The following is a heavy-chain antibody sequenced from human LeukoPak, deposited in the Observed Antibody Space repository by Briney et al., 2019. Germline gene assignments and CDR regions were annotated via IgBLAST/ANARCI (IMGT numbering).Heavy chain of an antibody. CDR3: VAGYYARGDY. Sequence: SETLSLTCAVSGYSISSGYYRGWIRQPPGKGLEWIGTIYHSGSTYYNPSLKSRVTISVDTSKNQFSLKLSSVTAADTAVYYAVAGYYARGDYWGQGTLVTVSS. V-gene: IGHV4-38-2*01. CDR2: IYHSGST. CDR1: GYSISSGYY. J-gene: IGHJ4*02. D-gene: IGHD3-9*01.